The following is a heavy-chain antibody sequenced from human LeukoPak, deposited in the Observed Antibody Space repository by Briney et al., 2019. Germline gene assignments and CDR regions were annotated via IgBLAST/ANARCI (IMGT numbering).Heavy chain of an antibody. CDR2: ISSSSSYI. CDR1: GFTFSSNS. D-gene: IGHD6-19*01. V-gene: IGHV3-21*01. CDR3: SGGYNSRCDAEYFEH. Sequence: GGSLRLSCAASGFTFSSNSMSWVRQAPGKGLEWVSSISSSSSYIYYADSVKGRFTISRDNAQKQLYLQMNSSRAQAEAVYYGSGGYNSRCDAEYFEHWGQGTLVTVSS. J-gene: IGHJ1*01.